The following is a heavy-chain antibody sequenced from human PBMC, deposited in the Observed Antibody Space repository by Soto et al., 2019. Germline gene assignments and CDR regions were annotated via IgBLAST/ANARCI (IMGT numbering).Heavy chain of an antibody. CDR2: FRAGGDDGTT. CDR3: ATKVNSGSGSQYFDY. CDR1: GFTFSSYS. Sequence: RGSLRLSCVASGFTFSSYSMSWVRQAPGKXLEWVSGFRAGGDDGTTYYADYVKGRFTISRDNSKNTLFLQMNSLIAEDTAIYYCATKVNSGSGSQYFDYFGQGTLVTVSS. J-gene: IGHJ4*02. V-gene: IGHV3-23*01. D-gene: IGHD3-10*01.